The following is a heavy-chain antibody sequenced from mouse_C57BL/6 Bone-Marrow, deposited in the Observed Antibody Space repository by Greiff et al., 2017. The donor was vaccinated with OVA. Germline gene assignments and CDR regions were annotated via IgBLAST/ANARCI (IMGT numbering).Heavy chain of an antibody. CDR3: ARGTTGAMDY. CDR1: GYSITSAY. J-gene: IGHJ4*01. Sequence: EVQLQESGPGLAKPSQTLSLTCSVTGYSITSAYLNWIRKFPGNRLEYMGYISYSGSTYYNPSLKSRISITRDTSKNQYYLQLNSVTTEDTATYYCARGTTGAMDYWGQGTSVTVSS. CDR2: ISYSGST. V-gene: IGHV3-8*01. D-gene: IGHD1-1*01.